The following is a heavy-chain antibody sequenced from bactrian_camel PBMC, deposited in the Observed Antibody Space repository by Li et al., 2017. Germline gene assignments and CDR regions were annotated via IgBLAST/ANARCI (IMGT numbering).Heavy chain of an antibody. J-gene: IGHJ4*01. Sequence: HVQLVESGGGSVQAGESLRLSCASREYPRTMGWFRQAPGKKREGVAVIYTGDNSTFYADSVKGRFTISKDNAKNTLYLQLNGLKPEDTAMYYCGARRLFGGYCRVAGQYPYSGQGTQVTVS. V-gene: IGHV3S1*01. CDR1: EYPRT. CDR2: IYTGDNST. D-gene: IGHD2*01.